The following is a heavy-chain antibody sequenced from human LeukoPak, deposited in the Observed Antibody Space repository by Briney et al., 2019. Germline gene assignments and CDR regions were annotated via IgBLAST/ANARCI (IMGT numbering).Heavy chain of an antibody. CDR2: IYYSGST. CDR3: ARLMVRGVITDY. D-gene: IGHD3-10*01. CDR1: GGSISSSSYY. J-gene: IGHJ4*02. V-gene: IGHV4-39*01. Sequence: SETLSLTCTVSGGSISSSSYYWGWIRQPPGKGLEWIGSIYYSGSTYYNPSLKSRVTISVDTSKNQFSLKLSSVTAADSAVYYCARLMVRGVITDYWGQGTLVTVSS.